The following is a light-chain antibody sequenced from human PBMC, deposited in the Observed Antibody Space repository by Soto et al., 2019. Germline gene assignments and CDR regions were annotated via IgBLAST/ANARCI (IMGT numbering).Light chain of an antibody. CDR3: QQYNSYSVT. Sequence: DIQMTQSPSTLSASVGDRVTITCRASQSISSWLAWYQQKPGKAPKLLIYDASSLESGVPSRFSGSGSVTEFTLTISSLQPDDFATYCCQQYNSYSVTFGQGTKVEIK. V-gene: IGKV1-5*01. J-gene: IGKJ1*01. CDR1: QSISSW. CDR2: DAS.